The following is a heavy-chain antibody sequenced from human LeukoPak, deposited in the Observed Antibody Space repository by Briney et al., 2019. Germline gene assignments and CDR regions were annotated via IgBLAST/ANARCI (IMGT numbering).Heavy chain of an antibody. CDR3: ATPQEYGSGSYPLAY. Sequence: PGGSLRLSCAASGFTFSNYAMSWVRQAPGKGLEWVSAISGSGSSTYYAESVTGRFTISTDNSKNTLYLQMNSLRAEDTAVYYCATPQEYGSGSYPLAYWGQGNLVTVSS. J-gene: IGHJ4*02. V-gene: IGHV3-23*01. CDR1: GFTFSNYA. D-gene: IGHD3-10*01. CDR2: ISGSGSST.